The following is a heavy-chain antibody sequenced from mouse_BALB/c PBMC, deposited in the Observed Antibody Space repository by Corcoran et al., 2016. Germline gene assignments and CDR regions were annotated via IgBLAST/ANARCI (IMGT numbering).Heavy chain of an antibody. D-gene: IGHD1-1*01. J-gene: IGHJ2*01. V-gene: IGHV1-18*01. Sequence: EVLLQQTGPELVKPGASVKITCKASGYTFTDYNIDWVKQSHGQSLEWIGDINPRSRGTIYNQTFEGRDTLTVEKSSNTAYMELRSLTSEDTAVYYCARWGITTFDYWGQGPTVTVSS. CDR3: ARWGITTFDY. CDR2: INPRSRGT. CDR1: GYTFTDYN.